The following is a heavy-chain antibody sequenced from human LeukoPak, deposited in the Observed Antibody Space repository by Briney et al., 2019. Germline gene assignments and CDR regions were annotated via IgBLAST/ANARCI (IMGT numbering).Heavy chain of an antibody. J-gene: IGHJ6*03. CDR1: GYRLSELS. V-gene: IGHV1-24*01. Sequence: ASAKVSCKVSGYRLSELSMHWVRQAPGKGLEWMGGLDVEDDEPIYAQKFQGRVIMTEDTSTDTAYMELSSLRSEDTAVYCCATEATSPDYNYYMDVWGKGTTVTVSS. D-gene: IGHD2-2*01. CDR2: LDVEDDEP. CDR3: ATEATSPDYNYYMDV.